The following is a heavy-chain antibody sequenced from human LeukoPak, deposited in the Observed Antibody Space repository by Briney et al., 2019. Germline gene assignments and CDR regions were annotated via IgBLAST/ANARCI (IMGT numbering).Heavy chain of an antibody. D-gene: IGHD6-19*01. J-gene: IGHJ4*02. V-gene: IGHV4-39*01. CDR1: GGSISGTTFY. CDR2: TLYSGST. CDR3: ARSNSVAGTI. Sequence: SETLSLTCTVSGGSISGTTFYWGWIRQPPGKGLEWIGSTLYSGSTYYNPSLKSRVTISVDTSKNQFSLKLSSVTGEDTAVYYCARSNSVAGTIWGQGTLVTVSS.